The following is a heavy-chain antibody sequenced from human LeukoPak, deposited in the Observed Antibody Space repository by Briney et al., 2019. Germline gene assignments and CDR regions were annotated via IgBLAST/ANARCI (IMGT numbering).Heavy chain of an antibody. J-gene: IGHJ6*03. CDR3: ASLLGYYYYYMDV. CDR1: GYTFTSYG. CDR2: IIPIFGTA. V-gene: IGHV1-69*06. Sequence: SVKVSCKASGYTFTSYGISWVRQAPGQGLEWMGGIIPIFGTANYAQKFQGRVTITADKSTSTAYMELSSLRSEDTAVYYCASLLGYYYYYMDVWGKGTTVTVSS.